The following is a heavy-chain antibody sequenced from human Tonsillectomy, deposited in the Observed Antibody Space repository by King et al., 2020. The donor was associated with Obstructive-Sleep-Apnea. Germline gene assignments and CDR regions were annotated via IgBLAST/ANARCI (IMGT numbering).Heavy chain of an antibody. CDR3: AREALTVYFDY. CDR2: IYYSGST. D-gene: IGHD3-9*01. J-gene: IGHJ4*02. Sequence: QLQESGPGLVKPSETLSLTCTVSGGSISSSSYYWGWIRQPPGKGLEWIGSIYYSGSTYYNPSLKSRVTISVDTSKNQFSLKLSSVTAAYTAVYYCAREALTVYFDYWGQGTLVTVSS. CDR1: GGSISSSSYY. V-gene: IGHV4-39*07.